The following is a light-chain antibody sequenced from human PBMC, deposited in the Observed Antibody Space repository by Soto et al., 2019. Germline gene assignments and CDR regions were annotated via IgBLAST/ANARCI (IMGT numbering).Light chain of an antibody. CDR3: CSYAGSYTLI. J-gene: IGLJ2*01. V-gene: IGLV2-11*01. CDR2: DVT. Sequence: QSVLTQPRSVSGSPGQSVTISCAGTSSDVGGYDYVSWYQQHPAKVPKILIFDVTKRPSGVPNRFSGSKSGNTASLTISGLQADDEADYYCCSYAGSYTLIFGGGTKLTVL. CDR1: SSDVGGYDY.